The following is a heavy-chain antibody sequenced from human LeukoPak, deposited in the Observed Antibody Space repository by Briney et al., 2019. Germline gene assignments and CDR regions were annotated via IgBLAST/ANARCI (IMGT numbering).Heavy chain of an antibody. CDR2: ISYDGSNK. D-gene: IGHD2-15*01. CDR3: ARTRGLYCSGGSCHLTSTFDY. CDR1: GFTFSSYA. V-gene: IGHV3-30*04. J-gene: IGHJ4*02. Sequence: GGPLRLSCAASGFTFSSYAMHWVRQAPGKGLEWVAVISYDGSNKYYADSVKGRFTISRDNSKNTLYLQMNSLRAEDTAVYYCARTRGLYCSGGSCHLTSTFDYWGQGTLVTVSS.